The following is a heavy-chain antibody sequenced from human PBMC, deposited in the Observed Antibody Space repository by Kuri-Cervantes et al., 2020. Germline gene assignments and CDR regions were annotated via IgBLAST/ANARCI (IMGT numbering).Heavy chain of an antibody. V-gene: IGHV4-59*01. Sequence: ESLKISCAVYRGSFSGYYWTWIRQPPGKGLEWIGYIYYSGSTNYNPSLQSRVTISVDTSKNQFSLKLSSVTAADTAVYYCATNRCSSTSCYEYNWFDPWGQGTLVTVSS. CDR1: RGSFSGYY. CDR2: IYYSGST. J-gene: IGHJ5*02. D-gene: IGHD2-2*01. CDR3: ATNRCSSTSCYEYNWFDP.